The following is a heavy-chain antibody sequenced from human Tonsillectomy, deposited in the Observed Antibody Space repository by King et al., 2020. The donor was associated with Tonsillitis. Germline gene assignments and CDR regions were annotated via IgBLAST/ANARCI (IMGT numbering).Heavy chain of an antibody. CDR2: IYSGGSST. J-gene: IGHJ6*02. CDR3: AKDVHYYDSSGYYYGMDV. Sequence: QLVQSGGGLVQPGGSLRLSCAASGFTFSSYAMRWVRQAPGKGLEWVSVIYSGGSSTYYADSVKGRFTISRDNSKNTLYLQMNSLRAEDTAVYYCAKDVHYYDSSGYYYGMDVWGQGTTVTVSS. D-gene: IGHD3-22*01. V-gene: IGHV3-23*03. CDR1: GFTFSSYA.